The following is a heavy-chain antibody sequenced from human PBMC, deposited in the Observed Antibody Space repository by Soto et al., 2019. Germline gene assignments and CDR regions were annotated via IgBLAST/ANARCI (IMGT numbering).Heavy chain of an antibody. D-gene: IGHD3-10*01. CDR3: ARDQARRDYGSGRFDP. Sequence: GGSLRLSCAASGFTFSSYAMHWVRQAPGKGLEWVAVISYDGSNKYYADSVKGRFTISRDNSKNTLYLQMNSLRAEDTAVYYCARDQARRDYGSGRFDPWGQGTLVTVSS. V-gene: IGHV3-30-3*01. CDR2: ISYDGSNK. CDR1: GFTFSSYA. J-gene: IGHJ5*02.